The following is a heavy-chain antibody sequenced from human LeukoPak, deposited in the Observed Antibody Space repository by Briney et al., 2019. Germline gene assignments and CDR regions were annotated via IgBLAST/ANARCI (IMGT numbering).Heavy chain of an antibody. D-gene: IGHD3-22*01. Sequence: TSETLSLTCAVYGGSFSGYYWSWIRQPPGKGLEWIGEINHSGSTNYNPSLKSRVTISVDTSKNQFSLKLSSVTAADTAVYYCARRGYGGRSTIAYYYGSSGYYGYWGQGTLVTVSS. CDR2: INHSGST. CDR3: ARRGYGGRSTIAYYYGSSGYYGY. V-gene: IGHV4-34*01. J-gene: IGHJ4*02. CDR1: GGSFSGYY.